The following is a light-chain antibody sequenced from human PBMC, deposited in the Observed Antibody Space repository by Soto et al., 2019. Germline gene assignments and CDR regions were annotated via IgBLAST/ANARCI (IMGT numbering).Light chain of an antibody. V-gene: IGLV1-44*01. Sequence: QSALTQPPSASGTPGQRVTISCSGSSSNIGTNGVNWYQQLPGTAPKLLIYSNNIRPSGVPDRFSGSNSGTSASLAISGLQSEDEADYHCAAWDDSLNGFVFGTGTKLTVL. CDR1: SSNIGTNG. CDR2: SNN. J-gene: IGLJ1*01. CDR3: AAWDDSLNGFV.